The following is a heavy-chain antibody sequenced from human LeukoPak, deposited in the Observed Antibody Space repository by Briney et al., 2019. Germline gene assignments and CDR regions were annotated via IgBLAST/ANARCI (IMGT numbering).Heavy chain of an antibody. D-gene: IGHD1-26*01. CDR2: IYYSEST. V-gene: IGHV4-39*01. CDR1: GGSISSSSYY. Sequence: KSSETLSLTCTVSGGSISSSSYYWGWIRQPPGKGLEWFATIYYSESTYYRPSLESPVTISVDTSKNQFSLKLSSVTAADTAVYYCARHARISGSCFVFTFFDYWGQGTLVTVSS. J-gene: IGHJ4*02. CDR3: ARHARISGSCFVFTFFDY.